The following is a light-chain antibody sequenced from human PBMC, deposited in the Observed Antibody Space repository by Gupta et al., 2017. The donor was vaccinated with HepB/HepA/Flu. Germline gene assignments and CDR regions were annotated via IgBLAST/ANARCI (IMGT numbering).Light chain of an antibody. CDR3: SSYTNSRSVV. J-gene: IGLJ2*01. Sequence: QSALTQPASVSGSPGQSITIPCTGTSSDVGGYNDVSWYQQHPGRAPKLMIYDVSKRPSGVSNRFSGSKSGNTASLTISGRQAEDEADYYCSSYTNSRSVVFGGGTKLTVL. V-gene: IGLV2-14*03. CDR1: SSDVGGYND. CDR2: DVS.